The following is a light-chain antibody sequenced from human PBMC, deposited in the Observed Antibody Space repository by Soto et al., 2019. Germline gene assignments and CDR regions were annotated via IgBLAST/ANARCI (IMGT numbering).Light chain of an antibody. J-gene: IGKJ2*01. CDR1: QNITKN. V-gene: IGKV1-39*01. CDR3: QPRFPSPYS. Sequence: DIQMTQSPSSLSASVGDSVTISCRASQNITKNLNWYQQKSGTAPSLLIYDSSTFQSGVPSRFSGSGYGTEFTLAITNLAPEEFASYEVQPRFPSPYSFGQGTKLEI. CDR2: DSS.